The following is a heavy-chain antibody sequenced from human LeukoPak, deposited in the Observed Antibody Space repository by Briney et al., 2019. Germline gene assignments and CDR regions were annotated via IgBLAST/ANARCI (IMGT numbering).Heavy chain of an antibody. J-gene: IGHJ5*02. CDR3: ARGYCTGGSCSGAWFDP. CDR2: INPNSGGT. Sequence: GASVKVSCKASGYTFTDYHLHWVRQAPGQGLEWMGWINPNSGGTNYAQKLQGRVTMTRDTSINTAYIELNRLRSDDTAVYYCARGYCTGGSCSGAWFDPWGQGTLVTVSP. V-gene: IGHV1-2*02. CDR1: GYTFTDYH. D-gene: IGHD2-15*01.